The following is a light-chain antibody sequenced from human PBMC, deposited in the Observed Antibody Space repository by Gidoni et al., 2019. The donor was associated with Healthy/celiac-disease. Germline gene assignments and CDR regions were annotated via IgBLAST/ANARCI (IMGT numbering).Light chain of an antibody. CDR1: QSVSSY. CDR3: QQRSNWPLVRTSPWWT. CDR2: DAS. V-gene: IGKV3-11*01. J-gene: IGKJ1*01. Sequence: EIVLTQSPATLSLSPGERATLSCRASQSVSSYLAWYQQKPGQAPRLLIYDASNRATGIPARFSGSGSGTDFTLTISSLEPEDFAVYYCQQRSNWPLVRTSPWWTFGQGTKVEIK.